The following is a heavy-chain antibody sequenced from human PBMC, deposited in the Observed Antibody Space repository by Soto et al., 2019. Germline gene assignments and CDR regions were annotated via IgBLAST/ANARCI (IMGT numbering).Heavy chain of an antibody. Sequence: VQLVESGGGVVQPGRSLRLSCAASGFTFSDYAMHWVRQAPGKGLEWVAVVSHDGRSTHYADSVKGRFTISRDSSKNTVSLEVTSLRAEDTAVYYCAKGGRQWLVTSDFNYWGQGALVTVSS. J-gene: IGHJ4*02. V-gene: IGHV3-30*18. CDR1: GFTFSDYA. CDR2: VSHDGRST. D-gene: IGHD6-19*01. CDR3: AKGGRQWLVTSDFNY.